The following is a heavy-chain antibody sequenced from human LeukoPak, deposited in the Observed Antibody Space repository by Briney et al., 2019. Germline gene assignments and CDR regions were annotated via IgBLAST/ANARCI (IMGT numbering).Heavy chain of an antibody. Sequence: GGSLRLSCAASGFTFSSYSMNWVRQAPGNGRQWISAISGSGGSTYYVDSVKGRFTISRDNSKNTLYLQMNSLRAEDTAIYYCAKDLLDGSGWYFDYWGQGTLVTVSS. CDR3: AKDLLDGSGWYFDY. J-gene: IGHJ4*02. CDR1: GFTFSSYS. D-gene: IGHD6-19*01. CDR2: ISGSGGST. V-gene: IGHV3-23*01.